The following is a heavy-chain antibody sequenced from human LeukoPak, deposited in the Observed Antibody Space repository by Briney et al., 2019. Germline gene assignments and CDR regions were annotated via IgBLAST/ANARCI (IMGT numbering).Heavy chain of an antibody. D-gene: IGHD6-19*01. CDR3: AGGGKQWRGGNYFDS. CDR1: GYTFTDYA. Sequence: GASVKVSCKASGYTFTDYALHWVRQAPGQSLEWMGWITTGRGDTQYSQAFQRRITITRDKSASTVSMDLSALRSEDTAVYYCAGGGKQWRGGNYFDSWGQGTLVAVSS. V-gene: IGHV1-3*03. J-gene: IGHJ4*02. CDR2: ITTGRGDT.